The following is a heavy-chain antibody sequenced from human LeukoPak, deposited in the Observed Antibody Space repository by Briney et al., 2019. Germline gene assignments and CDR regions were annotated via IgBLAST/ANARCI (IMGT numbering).Heavy chain of an antibody. CDR2: INSDGTST. CDR3: ARGASGYSYG. D-gene: IGHD5-18*01. J-gene: IGHJ4*02. CDR1: GFTFSSYW. Sequence: RGSLRLSCAASGFTFSSYWMHWVRQVPGKGLVWVSRINSDGTSTTYADSVKGRFTISRDNAKNTLYLQMNSLRAEDTAVYYCARGASGYSYGWGQGTLITVSS. V-gene: IGHV3-74*01.